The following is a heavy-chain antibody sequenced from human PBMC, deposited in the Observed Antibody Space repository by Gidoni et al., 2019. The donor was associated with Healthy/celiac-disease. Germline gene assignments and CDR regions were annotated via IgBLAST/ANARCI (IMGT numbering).Heavy chain of an antibody. D-gene: IGHD1-26*01. CDR2: IISMSSYK. Sequence: QVQLVESGGGLVKPGGSLRLSGAASGFTFSDYYMRWIRQAPGKGLEWVSYIISMSSYKNYADSVKGRFTISRDNAKNSLYLKMNSLRVEDTAVYYCARVVGAPAMDVWGQGTTVTVSS. CDR1: GFTFSDYY. CDR3: ARVVGAPAMDV. V-gene: IGHV3-11*05. J-gene: IGHJ6*02.